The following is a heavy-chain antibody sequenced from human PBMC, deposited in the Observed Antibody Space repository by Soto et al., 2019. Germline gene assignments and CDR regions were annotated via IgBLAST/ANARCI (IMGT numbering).Heavy chain of an antibody. CDR3: AREGWGLRAFDY. Sequence: QVQLVESGGGVVQPGRSLRLSCAASGFTFSSYGMHWVRQAPGKGLEWVAVIWYDGSNKYYADSVKGRFTISRDNSKNTLYLQMNSLRAEDTAVYYCAREGWGLRAFDYWGQGTLVTVSS. CDR2: IWYDGSNK. V-gene: IGHV3-33*01. J-gene: IGHJ4*02. CDR1: GFTFSSYG. D-gene: IGHD2-21*02.